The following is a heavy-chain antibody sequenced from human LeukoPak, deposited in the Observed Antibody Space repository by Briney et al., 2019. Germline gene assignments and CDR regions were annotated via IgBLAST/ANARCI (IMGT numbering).Heavy chain of an antibody. V-gene: IGHV3-30*04. J-gene: IGHJ4*02. CDR1: GFTFSSYA. D-gene: IGHD6-13*01. CDR2: ISYDGSIN. CDR3: ARGSYSSSWKTFDY. Sequence: GGSLRLSCAASGFTFSSYAMHWVRQAPGKGLEWVALISYDGSINDYADSVKGRFTISRDNSKNTLYPQMNSLRADDTAMYYCARGSYSSSWKTFDYWGQGTLVTVSS.